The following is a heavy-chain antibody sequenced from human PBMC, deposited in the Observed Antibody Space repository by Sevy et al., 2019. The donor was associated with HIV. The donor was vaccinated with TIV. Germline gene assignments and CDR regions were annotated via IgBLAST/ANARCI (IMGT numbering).Heavy chain of an antibody. CDR1: GFTFSDYY. CDR2: ISGSDGTI. V-gene: IGHV3-11*01. CDR3: ARDHEKDGDLGDYYYYAMDV. J-gene: IGHJ6*02. D-gene: IGHD4-17*01. Sequence: GGSLRLSCAASGFTFSDYYMSWIRQAPGKGLEWISYISGSDGTIYYSDSVKGRFTISRDNAKNSLYLHMNSLRAEDTAVYYCARDHEKDGDLGDYYYYAMDVWGQGTPVTVSS.